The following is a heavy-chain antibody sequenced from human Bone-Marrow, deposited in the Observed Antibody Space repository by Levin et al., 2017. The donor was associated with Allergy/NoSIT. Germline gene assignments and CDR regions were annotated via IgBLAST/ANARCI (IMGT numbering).Heavy chain of an antibody. D-gene: IGHD5-24*01. Sequence: KISCKASGGTFNTYAISWVRQAPGHGLEWMGGIIPILTTSNYAQKFQDRVTITANESTNTAYMELTSLTSEDSAVYYCVREGVMATVPGPYWYFDLWGRGTLVTVSS. CDR1: GGTFNTYA. CDR2: IIPILTTS. J-gene: IGHJ2*01. CDR3: VREGVMATVPGPYWYFDL. V-gene: IGHV1-69*01.